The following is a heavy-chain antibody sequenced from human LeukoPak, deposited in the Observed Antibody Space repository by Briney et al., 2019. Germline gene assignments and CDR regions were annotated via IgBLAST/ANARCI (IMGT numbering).Heavy chain of an antibody. CDR1: GGSISSTTHY. CDR3: AAGYYDSSGYSFDY. D-gene: IGHD3-22*01. CDR2: ISSSGSTI. V-gene: IGHV3-11*01. J-gene: IGHJ4*02. Sequence: LSLTCTVSGGSISSTTHYWGCIRQAPGKGLEWVSYISSSGSTIYYADSVKGRFTISRDNAKNSLYLQMNSLRAEDTAVYYCAAGYYDSSGYSFDYWGQRTLVTVSS.